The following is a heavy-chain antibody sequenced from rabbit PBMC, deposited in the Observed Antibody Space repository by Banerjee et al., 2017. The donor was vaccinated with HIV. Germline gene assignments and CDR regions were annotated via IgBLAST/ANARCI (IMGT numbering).Heavy chain of an antibody. D-gene: IGHD8-1*01. Sequence: QEQLVESGGGLVQPEGSLTLTCTASGFSFSSIYYMCWVRQAPGKGLEWIACISAGSSGSTYYASWAKGRFTISKTSSTTVTLQMTSLTAADTATYLCARGGYGCVGSTYYIPTRLDLWGPGTLVTVS. J-gene: IGHJ3*01. V-gene: IGHV1S45*01. CDR2: ISAGSSGST. CDR1: GFSFSSIYY. CDR3: ARGGYGCVGSTYYIPTRLDL.